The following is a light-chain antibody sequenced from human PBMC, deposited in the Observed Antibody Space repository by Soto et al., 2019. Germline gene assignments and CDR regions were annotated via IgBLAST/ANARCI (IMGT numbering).Light chain of an antibody. V-gene: IGLV2-14*03. Sequence: QSALTQPASVSGSPGQSITISCTGTSSDVGGYDYVSWYQQHPGKAPKLMIYDVSSRPSGVSNRFSGSKSGNTASLTISGLQAEDEADYYCSSYTSSRTLAVFGTGTKVTV. CDR1: SSDVGGYDY. J-gene: IGLJ1*01. CDR3: SSYTSSRTLAV. CDR2: DVS.